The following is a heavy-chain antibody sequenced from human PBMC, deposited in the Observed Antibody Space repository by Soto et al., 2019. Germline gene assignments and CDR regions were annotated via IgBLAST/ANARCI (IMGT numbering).Heavy chain of an antibody. CDR3: ARDLDQRWLQPSAFDI. V-gene: IGHV1-18*01. J-gene: IGHJ3*02. CDR1: GYTFTSYG. D-gene: IGHD5-12*01. CDR2: ISAYNGNT. Sequence: QVQLVQSGAEVKKPGASVKVSCKASGYTFTSYGISWVRQAPGQGLEWMGRISAYNGNTNYAQKLQGRVTMTTDTSTSKAYMELRSLRSDDTAVYYCARDLDQRWLQPSAFDIWGQGTMVTVSS.